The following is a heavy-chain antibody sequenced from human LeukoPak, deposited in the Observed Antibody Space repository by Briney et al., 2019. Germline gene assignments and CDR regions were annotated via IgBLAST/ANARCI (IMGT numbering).Heavy chain of an antibody. Sequence: PSETLSLTCTVSGGSISSGDYYSSWIRQPPGKGLEWIGYIYYSGSTYYNPSLKSRVTISADTSKNQFSLKLSSVTAADTAVYYSAREQAAVADFDYWGQGTLVTVSS. J-gene: IGHJ4*02. CDR3: AREQAAVADFDY. CDR1: GGSISSGDYY. V-gene: IGHV4-30-4*08. CDR2: IYYSGST. D-gene: IGHD6-19*01.